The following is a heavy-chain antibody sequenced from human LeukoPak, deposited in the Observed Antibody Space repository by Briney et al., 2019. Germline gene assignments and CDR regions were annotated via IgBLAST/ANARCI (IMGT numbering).Heavy chain of an antibody. J-gene: IGHJ6*03. D-gene: IGHD3-10*01. V-gene: IGHV4-34*01. CDR2: INHSGST. CDR1: GGSFSGFY. CDR3: ARGISSHKGLHYYGSGSYYPRYYYYMDV. Sequence: PSETLSLTCAVYGGSFSGFYWSWIRQPPGKGLEWIGEINHSGSTNYNPSLKSRVTISVDTSKNQFSLKLNSVTTADTAVYYCARGISSHKGLHYYGSGSYYPRYYYYMDVWGKGTTVTVSS.